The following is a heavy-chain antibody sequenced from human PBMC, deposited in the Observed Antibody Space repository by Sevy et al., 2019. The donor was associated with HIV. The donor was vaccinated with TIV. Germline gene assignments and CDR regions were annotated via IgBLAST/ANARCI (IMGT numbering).Heavy chain of an antibody. J-gene: IGHJ3*02. CDR1: GFTVSDNY. CDR3: ANHASDYDSSGYLERDAFDI. CDR2: IYSDGST. Sequence: GGSLRLSCAASGFTVSDNYMSWVRQAPGKGLEWVSVIYSDGSTYYADSVKGRFTISRDNSKNTLYLEMNSLRAEDTDVYYCANHASDYDSSGYLERDAFDIWGQGTMVTVSS. V-gene: IGHV3-53*01. D-gene: IGHD3-22*01.